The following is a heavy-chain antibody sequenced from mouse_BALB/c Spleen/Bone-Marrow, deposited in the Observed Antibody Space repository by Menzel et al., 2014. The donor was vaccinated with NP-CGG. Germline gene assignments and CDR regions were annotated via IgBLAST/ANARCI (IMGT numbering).Heavy chain of an antibody. CDR1: GHTFTSYT. Sequence: VQLQQSAAELARPGASVKMSCKASGHTFTSYTMHWVKQRPGQGLEWIGYINPSSGYTEYNQKFKDKTTLTADKSSSTAYMQLSSLTSEDSAVYYCARDYDYDGGFAYWGQGTLVTVSA. D-gene: IGHD2-4*01. CDR3: ARDYDYDGGFAY. J-gene: IGHJ3*01. CDR2: INPSSGYT. V-gene: IGHV1-4*02.